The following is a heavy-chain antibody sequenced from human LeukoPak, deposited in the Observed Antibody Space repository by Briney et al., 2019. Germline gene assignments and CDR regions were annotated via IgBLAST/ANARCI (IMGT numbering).Heavy chain of an antibody. CDR2: VIPIFGTA. D-gene: IGHD2-2*01. CDR3: AREDVAYCSSTSCYAGWFDP. CDR1: GGTFSSYA. Sequence: SVKVSCKASGGTFSSYAISWVRQAPGQGLEWMGGVIPIFGTANYAQKFQGRVTITADKSTSTAYMELSSLRSEDTAVYYCAREDVAYCSSTSCYAGWFDPWGQGTLVTVSS. V-gene: IGHV1-69*06. J-gene: IGHJ5*02.